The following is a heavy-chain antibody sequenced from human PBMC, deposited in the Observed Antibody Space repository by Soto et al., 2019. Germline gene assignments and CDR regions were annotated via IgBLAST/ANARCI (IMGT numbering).Heavy chain of an antibody. Sequence: QVQLVQSGAEVKKPGSSVKVSCKASGGTFSSYAISWVRQAPGQGLEWMGGIIPIFGTANYAQKFQGRVTITADESKRTAYMELSSLRSEDTAVYYCARGGGMATIPWYFDLWGRGTLVTVSS. CDR2: IIPIFGTA. D-gene: IGHD5-12*01. J-gene: IGHJ2*01. V-gene: IGHV1-69*01. CDR1: GGTFSSYA. CDR3: ARGGGMATIPWYFDL.